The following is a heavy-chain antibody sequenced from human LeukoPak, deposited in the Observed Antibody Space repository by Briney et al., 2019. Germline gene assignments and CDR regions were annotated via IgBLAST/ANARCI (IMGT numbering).Heavy chain of an antibody. D-gene: IGHD2-15*01. J-gene: IGHJ4*02. CDR3: ARALGYCSGGSCYSGIAVAGNFDY. V-gene: IGHV4-31*03. CDR2: IYYSGST. CDR1: GGSISSGGYY. Sequence: SETLSLTCTVSGGSISSGGYYWSWIRQHPGKGLEWIGYIYYSGSTYYNPSLKSRVTISVDTSKNQFPLKLSSVTAADTAVYYCARALGYCSGGSCYSGIAVAGNFDYWGQGTLVTVSS.